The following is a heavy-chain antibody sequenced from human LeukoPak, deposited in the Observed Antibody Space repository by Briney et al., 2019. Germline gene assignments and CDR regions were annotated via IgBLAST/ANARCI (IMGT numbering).Heavy chain of an antibody. CDR3: ARCYGSGSPGYFDY. CDR1: GFSLSTSGMC. CDR2: IDWDDDK. V-gene: IGHV2-70*11. D-gene: IGHD3-10*01. J-gene: IGHJ4*02. Sequence: ESGPTLVNPTQTLTLTCTFSGFSLSTSGMCVSWIRQPPGKALEWLARIDWDDDKYYSTSLKTRLTISKDTSKKQVVLTMTNMDPVDTATYYCARCYGSGSPGYFDYWGQGTLVTVSS.